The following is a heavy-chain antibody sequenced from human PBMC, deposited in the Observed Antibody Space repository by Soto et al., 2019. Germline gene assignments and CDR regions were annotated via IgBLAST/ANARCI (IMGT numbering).Heavy chain of an antibody. Sequence: SETLSLTCSVSGGSISTSRSYWAWIRQPPGKVFEWLANIFYSGSTFYNPSLASRVSVSVDTSKNEFSLKLRSVTAADTAFYYCARQPTTGDTDLWFDPWGQGTLVTVSS. J-gene: IGHJ5*02. CDR1: GGSISTSRSY. CDR3: ARQPTTGDTDLWFDP. D-gene: IGHD2-21*01. CDR2: IFYSGST. V-gene: IGHV4-39*01.